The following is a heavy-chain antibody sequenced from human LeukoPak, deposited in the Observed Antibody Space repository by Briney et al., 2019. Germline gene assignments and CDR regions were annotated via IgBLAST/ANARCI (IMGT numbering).Heavy chain of an antibody. D-gene: IGHD4-17*01. CDR2: IYYSGST. Sequence: SETLSLTCTVSGGSISSYYWSWIRQPPGKGLEWIGYIYYSGSTNYNPSLKSRVTISVDTSKNQFSLKLSSVTAADTAVYYCARPGDRDAFDIWGQGTMVTVSS. J-gene: IGHJ3*02. CDR3: ARPGDRDAFDI. V-gene: IGHV4-59*01. CDR1: GGSISSYY.